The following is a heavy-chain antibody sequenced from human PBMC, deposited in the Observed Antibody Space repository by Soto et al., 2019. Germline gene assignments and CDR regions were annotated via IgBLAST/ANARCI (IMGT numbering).Heavy chain of an antibody. CDR1: GFTFSSYW. CDR2: IKFDGRST. J-gene: IGHJ6*02. Sequence: EVQLVESGGGLVQPGGSLRLSCVASGFTFSSYWMHWVRQAPRKGLVWVSRIKFDGRSTSYADSVKGRFTISRDNAKNTVYLQMNSLGGEDTGVYYCARGIRNYYGVDVWGQGTTVTVSS. V-gene: IGHV3-74*01. D-gene: IGHD5-18*01. CDR3: ARGIRNYYGVDV.